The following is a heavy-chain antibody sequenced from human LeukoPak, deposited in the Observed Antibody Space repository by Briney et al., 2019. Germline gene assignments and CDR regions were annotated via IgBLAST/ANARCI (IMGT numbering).Heavy chain of an antibody. Sequence: ASVKVSCKASGYTFTGYYMHWVRQAPGQGLEWLGWINPNSGGTNYAQKFQGWVTMTRDTSISTAYMELSRLRSDDTAVYYCASSSIAVAGKGGSYSDDAFDIWGQGTMVTVSS. CDR3: ASSSIAVAGKGGSYSDDAFDI. D-gene: IGHD6-19*01. CDR2: INPNSGGT. V-gene: IGHV1-2*04. CDR1: GYTFTGYY. J-gene: IGHJ3*02.